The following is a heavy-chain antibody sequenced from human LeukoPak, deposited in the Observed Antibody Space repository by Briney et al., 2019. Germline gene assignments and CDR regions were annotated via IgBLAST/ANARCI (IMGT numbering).Heavy chain of an antibody. J-gene: IGHJ6*02. CDR2: ISGSGGST. Sequence: PGGSLRLSCAASGFTFSSYAMSWVRQAPGKGLEWVSAISGSGGSTYYADSVKGRFTISRDNSKNTLYLQMNSLRAEDTAVYYCAKGRYYDILTGYFNYYYYYGMDVWGQGTTVTVSS. CDR3: AKGRYYDILTGYFNYYYYYGMDV. V-gene: IGHV3-23*01. D-gene: IGHD3-9*01. CDR1: GFTFSSYA.